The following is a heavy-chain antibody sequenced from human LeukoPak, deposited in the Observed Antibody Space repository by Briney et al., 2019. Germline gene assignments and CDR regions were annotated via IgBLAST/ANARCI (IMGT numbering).Heavy chain of an antibody. V-gene: IGHV3-30*18. CDR1: GYTFSDYG. CDR3: AKDRYPMVRGMMIAFDF. Sequence: PGTSLRLSCEASGYTFSDYGMHWVRQAPGKGLEWVAVILYDGSYKYYVDSVRGRFTISRDNSKDRLYLQMNSLRAEDTAIYYCAKDRYPMVRGMMIAFDFWGQGTRVTVSS. CDR2: ILYDGSYK. J-gene: IGHJ4*02. D-gene: IGHD3-10*01.